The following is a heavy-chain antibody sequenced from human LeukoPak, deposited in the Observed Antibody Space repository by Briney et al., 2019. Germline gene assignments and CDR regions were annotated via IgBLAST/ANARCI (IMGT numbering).Heavy chain of an antibody. Sequence: ASVKVSCKVSGYTLTELSVHWVRQAPGKGLEWMGGFDPEDGETIYAQKFQGRVTMTEDTSTDTAYVELSSLRSEDTAVYYCATVPTGGYYGSGSLDYWGQGTLVTVSS. CDR3: ATVPTGGYYGSGSLDY. D-gene: IGHD3-10*01. J-gene: IGHJ4*02. CDR1: GYTLTELS. V-gene: IGHV1-24*01. CDR2: FDPEDGET.